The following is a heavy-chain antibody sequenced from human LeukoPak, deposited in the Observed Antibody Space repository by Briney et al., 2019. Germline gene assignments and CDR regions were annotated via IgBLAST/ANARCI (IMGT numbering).Heavy chain of an antibody. Sequence: PGGSLRLSCAASGFTFSSYAMHWVRQAPGKGLEWVAVISYDGSNKYYADSVKGRFTISRDNSKNTLYLQMNSLRAEDTAVYYCARHIVATRGWGQGTLVTVSS. CDR3: ARHIVATRG. J-gene: IGHJ4*02. CDR2: ISYDGSNK. V-gene: IGHV3-30-3*01. D-gene: IGHD5-12*01. CDR1: GFTFSSYA.